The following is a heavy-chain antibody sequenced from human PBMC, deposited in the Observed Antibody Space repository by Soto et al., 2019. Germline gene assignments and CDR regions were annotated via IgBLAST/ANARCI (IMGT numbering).Heavy chain of an antibody. CDR2: INPSGGST. V-gene: IGHV1-46*01. Sequence: ASVKVSCKASGYTFTSYYMHWVRQAPGQGLEWMGIINPSGGSTSYAQKFQGRVTMTRDTSTSTVYMELSSLRSEDTAVYYCARVGYGDYLNPNYYYGMDVWGQGTTVTVSS. CDR3: ARVGYGDYLNPNYYYGMDV. D-gene: IGHD4-17*01. CDR1: GYTFTSYY. J-gene: IGHJ6*02.